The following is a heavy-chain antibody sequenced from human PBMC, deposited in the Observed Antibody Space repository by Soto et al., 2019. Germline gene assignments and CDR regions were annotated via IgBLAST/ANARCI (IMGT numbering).Heavy chain of an antibody. CDR2: INWNGGST. D-gene: IGHD3-3*01. V-gene: IGHV3-20*04. J-gene: IGHJ4*02. CDR3: AKDLLEWLLRQRGDFGY. Sequence: GGSLRLSCAASGFTFDDYGMSWVRLAPGKGLEWVSGINWNGGSTGYADSVKGRFTISRDNAKNSLYLQMNSLRAEDTALYYCAKDLLEWLLRQRGDFGYWGQGT. CDR1: GFTFDDYG.